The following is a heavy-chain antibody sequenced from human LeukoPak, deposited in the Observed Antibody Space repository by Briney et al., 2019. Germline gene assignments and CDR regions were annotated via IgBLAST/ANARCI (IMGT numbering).Heavy chain of an antibody. J-gene: IGHJ4*02. CDR3: ARSYSSGWGKWVYFDY. CDR2: IYYSGST. V-gene: IGHV4-59*08. D-gene: IGHD6-19*01. Sequence: SETLSLTCTASGGSISSYYWSWIRQPPGKGLEWIGYIYYSGSTNYNPSLKSRVTISIDTSKNQFSLKLSSVTAADTAVYYCARSYSSGWGKWVYFDYWGQGTLVTVSS. CDR1: GGSISSYY.